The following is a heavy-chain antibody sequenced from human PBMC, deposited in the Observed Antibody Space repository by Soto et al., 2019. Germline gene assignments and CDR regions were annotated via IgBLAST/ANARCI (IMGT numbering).Heavy chain of an antibody. V-gene: IGHV3-30-3*01. CDR3: ASETRCSNTGCNPHYGMDV. Sequence: ESGGGVLQPGRSLRLSCADSGVTFSSYAMHWVRQAPGKGLEWMAVISYNGSNKYYADSVKGRFIISRDNSKNTLYLQMNSLRAEDTAVYHCASETRCSNTGCNPHYGMDVWGQGTTVTVSS. CDR1: GVTFSSYA. CDR2: ISYNGSNK. J-gene: IGHJ6*02. D-gene: IGHD2-2*01.